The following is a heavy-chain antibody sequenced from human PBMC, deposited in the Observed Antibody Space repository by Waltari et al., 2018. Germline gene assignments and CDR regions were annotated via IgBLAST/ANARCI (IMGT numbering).Heavy chain of an antibody. CDR3: ARGITIFGWVDY. CDR2: ISYDGSNK. J-gene: IGHJ4*02. CDR1: GFTFRSYA. D-gene: IGHD3-3*01. Sequence: QVQLVESGGGVVQPGRSLRLSCAASGFTFRSYAMHWVRQAPGKGLEWVAVISYDGSNKYYADSVKGRFTISRDNSKNTLYLQMNSLRAEDTAVYYCARGITIFGWVDYWGQGTLVTVSS. V-gene: IGHV3-30-3*01.